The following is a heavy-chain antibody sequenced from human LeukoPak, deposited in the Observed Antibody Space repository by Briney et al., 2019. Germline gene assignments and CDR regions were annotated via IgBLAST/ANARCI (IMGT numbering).Heavy chain of an antibody. D-gene: IGHD3-3*01. J-gene: IGHJ4*02. V-gene: IGHV4-31*03. Sequence: SETLSLTCTVSGGSINSGGYYWSWIRQHPGKGLEWIGYISNSGSTYYHPSLRSRLSISVDTSKNQFSLRLSSVTAADTAVYYCARLGAGPTYYDFWSGYSSFYFDYWGQGTLVTVSS. CDR1: GGSINSGGYY. CDR2: ISNSGST. CDR3: ARLGAGPTYYDFWSGYSSFYFDY.